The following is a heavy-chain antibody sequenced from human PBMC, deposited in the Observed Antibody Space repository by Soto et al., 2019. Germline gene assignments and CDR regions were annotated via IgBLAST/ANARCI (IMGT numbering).Heavy chain of an antibody. D-gene: IGHD2-15*01. J-gene: IGHJ4*02. CDR2: IIPIFGTA. CDR1: GRTFSSYA. Sequence: QVQLVQSGAEVKKPGSSVKVSCKASGRTFSSYAISWVRQAPGQGLEWMGGIIPIFGTANYAQKFQGRVTITSDESTSTAYMELSSLRSEDTAVYYCARESRYCSGGSCYFLPGIDYWGQGTLVTVSS. V-gene: IGHV1-69*05. CDR3: ARESRYCSGGSCYFLPGIDY.